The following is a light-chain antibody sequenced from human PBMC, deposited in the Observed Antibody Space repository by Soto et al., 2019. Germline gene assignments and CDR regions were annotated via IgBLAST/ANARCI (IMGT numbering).Light chain of an antibody. V-gene: IGKV1-9*01. CDR3: QQRVTYPLT. CDR1: QGINSD. CDR2: GAS. Sequence: DIQLTQSPSFLAVSVGDRVSITCRASQGINSDLVWYQQKPGKAPEPLIYGASTLQNGVPSTFSGSGSGTEFTLTISSLQPEYFEAYYCQQRVTYPLTFGGGTKV. J-gene: IGKJ4*01.